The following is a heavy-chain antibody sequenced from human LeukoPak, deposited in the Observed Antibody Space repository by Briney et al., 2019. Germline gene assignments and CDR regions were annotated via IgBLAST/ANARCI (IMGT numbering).Heavy chain of an antibody. Sequence: SQTLSLTCDISGDSVSGNIVAWNWIRQSPSRGLEWLGRTNYRSKWYNDYAVSVRGRITINPDTSKNRFSLQLDSVTPEDTAVYYCARGSGGSFDYWGQGTLVTVSS. D-gene: IGHD6-19*01. V-gene: IGHV6-1*01. CDR2: TNYRSKWYN. CDR1: GDSVSGNIVA. CDR3: ARGSGGSFDY. J-gene: IGHJ4*02.